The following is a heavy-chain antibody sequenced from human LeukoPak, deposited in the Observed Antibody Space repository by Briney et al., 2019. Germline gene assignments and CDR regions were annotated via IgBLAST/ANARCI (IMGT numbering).Heavy chain of an antibody. J-gene: IGHJ4*02. CDR3: ARAGNIPPYCGGDCQFDY. Sequence: PSETLSLTCSVSGGSISSSSYYWGWIRQPLGKGLEWIGSIYYSGSTYYNPSLKSRVTISVDTSKNQFSLKLSSVTAADTAVYYCARAGNIPPYCGGDCQFDYWGQGTLVTVSS. CDR2: IYYSGST. V-gene: IGHV4-39*07. D-gene: IGHD2-21*02. CDR1: GGSISSSSYY.